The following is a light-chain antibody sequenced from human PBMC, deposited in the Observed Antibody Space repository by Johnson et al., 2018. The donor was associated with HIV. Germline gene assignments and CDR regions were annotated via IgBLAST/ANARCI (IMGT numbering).Light chain of an antibody. Sequence: QSVLTQPPSVSAAPGQKVTISCSGSTSNIGNNYVSWYQHLPGTAPKLLINENTRRPSGIPDRFSGSKSGTSATLGITGLQTGDEADYYCGTWDTSLSAGGGFGSGTKVTVL. CDR3: GTWDTSLSAGGG. CDR2: ENT. V-gene: IGLV1-51*02. CDR1: TSNIGNNY. J-gene: IGLJ1*01.